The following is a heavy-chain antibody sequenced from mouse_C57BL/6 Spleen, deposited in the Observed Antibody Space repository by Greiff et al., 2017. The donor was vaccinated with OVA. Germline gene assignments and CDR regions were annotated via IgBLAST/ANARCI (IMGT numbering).Heavy chain of an antibody. V-gene: IGHV1-69*01. CDR3: ARTLLGSSFDY. D-gene: IGHD1-1*01. J-gene: IGHJ2*01. CDR1: GYTFTSYW. CDR2: IDPSDSYT. Sequence: QVQLQQPGAELVMPGASVKLSCKASGYTFTSYWMHWVKQRPGRGLEWIGEIDPSDSYTNYNQKFKGKSTLTVDKSSSTAYMQLSSLTSEDSAVYYCARTLLGSSFDYWGQGTTLTVSS.